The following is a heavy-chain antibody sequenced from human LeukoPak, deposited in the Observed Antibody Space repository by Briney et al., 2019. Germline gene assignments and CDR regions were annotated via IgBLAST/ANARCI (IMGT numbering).Heavy chain of an antibody. CDR1: GFTFSNAW. CDR3: ATDFYDST. V-gene: IGHV3-15*07. D-gene: IGHD3-22*01. J-gene: IGHJ5*02. Sequence: GGSLRLSCATSGFTFSNAWMNWVRQAPGKGLEWVGRIRSNSDGGTIDYAAPVKGRFTLSRDDSKTTLYLQMNSLQTEDTAVYYCATDFYDSTWGQGTLVAVSS. CDR2: IRSNSDGGTI.